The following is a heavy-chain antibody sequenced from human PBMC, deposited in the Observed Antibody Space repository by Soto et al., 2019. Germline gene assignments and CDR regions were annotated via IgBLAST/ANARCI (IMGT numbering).Heavy chain of an antibody. V-gene: IGHV3-30-3*01. CDR1: GFTFRSYA. Sequence: GGSLRLSCAASGFTFRSYAMHWVRQAPGKGLEWVAVISYDGSNKYYADSVKGRFTISRDNSKNTLYLQMNSLRAEDTAVYYCARKGYSSGWLLDPWGQGTLVTVSS. D-gene: IGHD6-19*01. CDR2: ISYDGSNK. J-gene: IGHJ5*02. CDR3: ARKGYSSGWLLDP.